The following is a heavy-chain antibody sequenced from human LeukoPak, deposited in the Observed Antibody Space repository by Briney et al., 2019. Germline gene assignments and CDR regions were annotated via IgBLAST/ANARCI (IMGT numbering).Heavy chain of an antibody. CDR2: IYTSGSS. CDR1: GGSISDYY. CDR3: ARVVVGAINFDY. Sequence: SETLSLTCTVSGGSISDYYRSWIRQPAGKGLEWIGRIYTSGSSNYNPSLKSRVTMSVDTSKNQFSLKLSSVTAADTAVYYCARVVVGAINFDYWGQGTLVTVSS. D-gene: IGHD1-26*01. V-gene: IGHV4-4*07. J-gene: IGHJ4*02.